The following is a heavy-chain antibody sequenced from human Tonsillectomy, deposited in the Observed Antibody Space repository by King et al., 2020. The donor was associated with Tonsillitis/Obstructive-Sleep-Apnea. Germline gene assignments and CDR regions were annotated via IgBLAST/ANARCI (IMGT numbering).Heavy chain of an antibody. J-gene: IGHJ3*02. CDR2: VSWDVGAT. D-gene: IGHD3-3*01. CDR3: ARDREGGSLEAFDI. Sequence: VQLVESGGSVVRPGGSLRLSCAASGFTFDEYGVSWVRQAPGKGLEWGSGVSWDVGATGSADSLKGRFTNSIDNAKNSLYLQMNSLRAEDTASYYCARDREGGSLEAFDIWGQGTLVTVSS. CDR1: GFTFDEYG. V-gene: IGHV3-20*04.